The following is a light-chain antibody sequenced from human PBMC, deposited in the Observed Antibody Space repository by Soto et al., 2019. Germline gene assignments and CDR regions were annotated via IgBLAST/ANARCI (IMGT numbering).Light chain of an antibody. CDR2: DAS. J-gene: IGKJ4*01. CDR3: QQYDNLPLT. Sequence: DIQMTQSPSSLSASVGDTVTITCQASQDISNYLNWYQQKPGKAPKLLIYDASNLETGVPSRFSGSGSGTDFTHPISSLQPEDIATYYCQQYDNLPLTFGGGTKVEIK. V-gene: IGKV1-33*01. CDR1: QDISNY.